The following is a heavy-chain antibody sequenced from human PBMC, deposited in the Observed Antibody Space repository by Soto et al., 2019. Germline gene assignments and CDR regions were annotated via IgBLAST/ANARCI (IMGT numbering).Heavy chain of an antibody. CDR1: GGSISSYY. CDR2: IYYSGST. D-gene: IGHD2-15*01. CDR3: GRRGDYCSGGSCYYWFDP. J-gene: IGHJ5*02. V-gene: IGHV4-59*08. Sequence: SETLSLTCTVSGGSISSYYWSWIRQPPGKGLEWIGYIYYSGSTNYNPSLKSRVTISVDTSKNQFSLKLSSVTAADTAVYYCGRRGDYCSGGSCYYWFDPWGQGTLVTVSS.